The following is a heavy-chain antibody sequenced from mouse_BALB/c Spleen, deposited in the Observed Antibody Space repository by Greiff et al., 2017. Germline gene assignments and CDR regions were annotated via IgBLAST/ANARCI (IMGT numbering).Heavy chain of an antibody. CDR3: ARNYGLDY. CDR2: INPSTGYT. D-gene: IGHD1-1*01. J-gene: IGHJ2*01. CDR1: GYTFTSYW. Sequence: VQLQQSGAELAKPGASVKMSCKASGYTFTSYWMHWVKQRPGQGLEWIGYINPSTGYTEYNQKFKDKATLTADKSSSTAYMQLSSLTSEDSAVYYSARNYGLDYWGQGTTLTVSS. V-gene: IGHV1-7*01.